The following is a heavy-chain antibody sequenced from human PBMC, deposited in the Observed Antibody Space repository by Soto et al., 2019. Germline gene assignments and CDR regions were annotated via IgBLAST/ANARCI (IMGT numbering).Heavy chain of an antibody. D-gene: IGHD3-22*01. Sequence: QVTLKESGPVLVNPTETLTLTCTVSGFSLSNARMGVSWIRQPPGKALEWLAHIFSNDEKSYDTSLKSRLSIFKDSSKSHVVLTMTNMDPVDTATYFCARINSLDYYDTSGYYFDYWGQGTLVTVSS. V-gene: IGHV2-26*01. CDR1: GFSLSNARMG. J-gene: IGHJ4*02. CDR3: ARINSLDYYDTSGYYFDY. CDR2: IFSNDEK.